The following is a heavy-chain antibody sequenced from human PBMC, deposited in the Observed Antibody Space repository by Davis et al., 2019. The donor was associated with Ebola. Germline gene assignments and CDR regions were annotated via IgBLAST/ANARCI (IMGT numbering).Heavy chain of an antibody. CDR1: GGSFSGYF. CDR2: INYSGIT. Sequence: MPSETLSLTCAVYGGSFSGYFWSWIRQPPGKGLEWIGEINYSGITNYNPSLKSRVTLSVDTSKNQFSLKLSSVTAADTAVYYCARGIGYGGNSVWFDPWGQGTLVTVSS. CDR3: ARGIGYGGNSVWFDP. J-gene: IGHJ5*02. V-gene: IGHV4-34*01. D-gene: IGHD4-23*01.